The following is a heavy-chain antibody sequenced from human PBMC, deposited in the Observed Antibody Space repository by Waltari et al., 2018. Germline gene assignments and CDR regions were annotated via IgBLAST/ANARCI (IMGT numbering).Heavy chain of an antibody. CDR3: ARENSSSWSLT. Sequence: QVQLQESGPGLVKPSQTLSLTCTVSGGSISSGSYYWSWIRQPAGKGLEWIGRIYTSGSTNYNPSLKSRVTISVDTSKNQFSLKLSSVTAADTAVYYCARENSSSWSLTWGQGTLVTVSS. J-gene: IGHJ5*02. V-gene: IGHV4-61*02. D-gene: IGHD6-13*01. CDR2: IYTSGST. CDR1: GGSISSGSYY.